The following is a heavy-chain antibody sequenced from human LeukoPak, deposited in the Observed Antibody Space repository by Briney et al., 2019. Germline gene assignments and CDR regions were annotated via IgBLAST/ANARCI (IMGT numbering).Heavy chain of an antibody. J-gene: IGHJ4*02. D-gene: IGHD3-22*01. V-gene: IGHV5-51*01. Sequence: GESLKISCKVSGYSFTNYLIGWVRQMPGKGLEWMGIIYPADSDTRYRPSFQGQVTMSADESISTAYLQWSSLKASDTAIYYCARVGYYYVSGGFYAQPFDFWGQGTLVTVSS. CDR1: GYSFTNYL. CDR2: IYPADSDT. CDR3: ARVGYYYVSGGFYAQPFDF.